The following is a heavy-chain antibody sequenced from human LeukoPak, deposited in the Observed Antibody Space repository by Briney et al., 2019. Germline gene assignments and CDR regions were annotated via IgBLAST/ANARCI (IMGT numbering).Heavy chain of an antibody. D-gene: IGHD2-2*01. Sequence: GGSLRLSCAASGFTFSNAWMSWVRQAPGKGLEWVGRIKSNTDGGTTDFAAPVKGRFTISRDDSNNTLCLQMDSLKTEDTALYYCTTGYCSVTSCHRSLYFDYWGQGTLVTVSS. CDR1: GFTFSNAW. V-gene: IGHV3-15*01. CDR2: IKSNTDGGTT. CDR3: TTGYCSVTSCHRSLYFDY. J-gene: IGHJ4*02.